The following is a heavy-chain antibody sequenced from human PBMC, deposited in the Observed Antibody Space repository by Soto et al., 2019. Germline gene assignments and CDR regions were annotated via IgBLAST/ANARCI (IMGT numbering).Heavy chain of an antibody. CDR2: IYYSGST. V-gene: IGHV4-59*08. Sequence: SETLSLTCAVCGDCISSYYWSGIRQPPGKGLEWIGYIYYSGSTNYNPSLKSRVTISVDTSKNQFSLKLSSVTAADTAVYYCARHSPLHPFDPWGQGTLVTVSS. J-gene: IGHJ5*02. CDR3: ARHSPLHPFDP. CDR1: GDCISSYY.